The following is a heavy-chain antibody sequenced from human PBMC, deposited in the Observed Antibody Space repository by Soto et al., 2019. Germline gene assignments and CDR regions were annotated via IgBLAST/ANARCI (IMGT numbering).Heavy chain of an antibody. V-gene: IGHV3-15*01. CDR2: IKSKTDGGTT. CDR1: GFTFSHAW. J-gene: IGHJ6*02. CDR3: TTRLLFGEPHTLGMDV. Sequence: EEQLVESGGGWVKPGGSLRVSCAASGFTFSHAWMSWVRQAPGKGLEWVGRIKSKTDGGTTDYAAPVKGRFTISRDDPKNTLDLQMNSLKTEDSAVYYFTTRLLFGEPHTLGMDVWGQGTTVTVSS. D-gene: IGHD3-10*01.